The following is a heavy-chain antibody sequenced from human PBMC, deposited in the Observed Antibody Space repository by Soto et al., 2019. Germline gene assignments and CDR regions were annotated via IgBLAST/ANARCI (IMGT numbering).Heavy chain of an antibody. D-gene: IGHD3-10*01. V-gene: IGHV4-31*03. CDR2: ISHSGNT. Sequence: QVQLQESGPGLVKPSQTLFLTCTVSGGSISSGGYFWSWIRQHPGKGLEWIGYISHSGNTYYSPSLRSRATISVDTSKNQFSLNLYSVTAADTAMYYCAGAHDYGSRTYWFDPWGQGTLVTVSS. J-gene: IGHJ5*02. CDR3: AGAHDYGSRTYWFDP. CDR1: GGSISSGGYF.